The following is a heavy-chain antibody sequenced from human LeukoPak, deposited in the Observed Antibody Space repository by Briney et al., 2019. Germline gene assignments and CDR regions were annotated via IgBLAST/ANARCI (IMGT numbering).Heavy chain of an antibody. CDR3: VRIYYSNAFDI. J-gene: IGHJ3*02. CDR2: MNPKTGNT. Sequence: ASVTVSCKASGYTFTNFDINWVRQAPGQGLEWMGWMNPKTGNTGSAQKFQGRVTITGNTSISTVYMELSSLRSEDTAVYYCVRIYYSNAFDIWGQGTMVTVSS. D-gene: IGHD4-11*01. CDR1: GYTFTNFD. V-gene: IGHV1-8*01.